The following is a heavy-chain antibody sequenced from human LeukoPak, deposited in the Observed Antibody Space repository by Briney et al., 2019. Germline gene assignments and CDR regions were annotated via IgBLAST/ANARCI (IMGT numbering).Heavy chain of an antibody. CDR3: ASGVVPAAMRYWYFDL. D-gene: IGHD2-2*01. J-gene: IGHJ2*01. CDR2: ISGSGGST. V-gene: IGHV3-23*01. CDR1: GFTFSSFA. Sequence: PGGSLRLSCAASGFTFSSFAMNWVRQAPGKGLEWVSAISGSGGSTYYADSVKGRFTISRDNSNNTLYLQMNSLRAEDTAVYYCASGVVPAAMRYWYFDLWGRGTLVTVSS.